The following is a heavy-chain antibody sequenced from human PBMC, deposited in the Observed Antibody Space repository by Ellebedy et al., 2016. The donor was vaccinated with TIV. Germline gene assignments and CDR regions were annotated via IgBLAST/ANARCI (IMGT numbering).Heavy chain of an antibody. V-gene: IGHV3-30-3*01. CDR2: ISYDGSNK. D-gene: IGHD6-13*01. CDR1: GFTFSSYA. CDR3: ARDGQQLVRDAFDI. J-gene: IGHJ3*02. Sequence: GESLKISXAASGFTFSSYAMHWVRQAPGKGLEWVAVISYDGSNKYYADSVKGRFTISRDNSKNTLYLQMNSLRAEDTAVYYCARDGQQLVRDAFDIWGQGTMVTVSS.